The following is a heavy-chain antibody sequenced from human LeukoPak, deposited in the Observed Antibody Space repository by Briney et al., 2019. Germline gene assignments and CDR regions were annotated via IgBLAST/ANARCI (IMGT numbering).Heavy chain of an antibody. V-gene: IGHV3-15*01. Sequence: GGSLRLSCAASGFTLSNAWMSWVRQAPGKGLEWVGRIKSKADGSTKDYAAAVKGRFTISRDDSKYALYLQMDSLKTEDTAVFYCTTLSWSGYLDYWGQGTLVTVS. D-gene: IGHD3-3*01. CDR3: TTLSWSGYLDY. CDR1: GFTLSNAW. J-gene: IGHJ4*02. CDR2: IKSKADGSTK.